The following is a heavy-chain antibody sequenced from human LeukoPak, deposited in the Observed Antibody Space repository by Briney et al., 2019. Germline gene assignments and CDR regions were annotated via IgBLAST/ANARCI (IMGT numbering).Heavy chain of an antibody. CDR1: GFSVSAHY. Sequence: PGGSLRLSCAVSGFSVSAHYMSWVRQAPGKGLECVSFLYTGGDTYYADSVKGRFTISRDNSKNTLYLQMNGLRAQDTAVYYCARGPGSSGIFDYWGQGTLVTVSS. CDR2: LYTGGDT. V-gene: IGHV3-53*01. J-gene: IGHJ4*02. D-gene: IGHD1-26*01. CDR3: ARGPGSSGIFDY.